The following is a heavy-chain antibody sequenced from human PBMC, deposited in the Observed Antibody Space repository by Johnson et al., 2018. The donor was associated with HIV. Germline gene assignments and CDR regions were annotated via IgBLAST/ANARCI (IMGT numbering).Heavy chain of an antibody. Sequence: QMLLVESGGGLVQPGRSLRLSCAASGFTFDDYAMHWVRQAPGKGLEWVAVISFDGSTIYYANSVEGRFTISRDNSRDTLSLQMNSLRVEDTALYYCARDWEGSGTYGVYDEGFDIWGPGTMVTVSS. CDR3: ARDWEGSGTYGVYDEGFDI. J-gene: IGHJ3*02. D-gene: IGHD3-10*01. CDR1: GFTFDDYA. CDR2: ISFDGSTI. V-gene: IGHV3-30-3*01.